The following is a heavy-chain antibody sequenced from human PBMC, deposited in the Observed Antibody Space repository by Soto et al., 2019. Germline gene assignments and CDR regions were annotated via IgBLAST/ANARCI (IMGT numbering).Heavy chain of an antibody. CDR1: GGSFSGCY. J-gene: IGHJ6*02. CDR2: INHSGST. Sequence: SETLSLTCAVYGGSFSGCYWSWIRQPPWKGLERIGEINHSGSTNDNPSLQSRVPISLDTSKSQFSLELTSVTATDTALYYCARQGFGALHGLVDVWGQGTTVTVS. CDR3: ARQGFGALHGLVDV. D-gene: IGHD3-10*01. V-gene: IGHV4-34*01.